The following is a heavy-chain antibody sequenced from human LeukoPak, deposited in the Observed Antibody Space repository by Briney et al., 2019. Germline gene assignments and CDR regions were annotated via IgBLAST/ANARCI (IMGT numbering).Heavy chain of an antibody. Sequence: SETLSLTCIVSGGSISSSSYYWGWIRQPPGKGLEWIGSIYYSGSTYYNPSLKSRVTISVDTSKNQLSLKLSSVTAADTAVYYYARLTVWGSYRYDYWGQGTLVTVSS. CDR2: IYYSGST. V-gene: IGHV4-39*01. J-gene: IGHJ4*02. D-gene: IGHD3-16*02. CDR3: ARLTVWGSYRYDY. CDR1: GGSISSSSYY.